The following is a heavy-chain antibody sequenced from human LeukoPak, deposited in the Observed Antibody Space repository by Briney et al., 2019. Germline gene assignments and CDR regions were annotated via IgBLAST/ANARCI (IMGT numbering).Heavy chain of an antibody. J-gene: IGHJ4*02. V-gene: IGHV3-21*01. D-gene: IGHD3-3*01. CDR3: ARDRGGVLRFLEWPY. Sequence: PGGSLRLSCAASGFTFSSYSMNWVRQAPGKGLEWVSSISSSSTYIYYADSVKGRFTISRDNAKNSLCLQMNSLRAEDTAVYYCARDRGGVLRFLEWPYWGQGTLVTVSS. CDR1: GFTFSSYS. CDR2: ISSSSTYI.